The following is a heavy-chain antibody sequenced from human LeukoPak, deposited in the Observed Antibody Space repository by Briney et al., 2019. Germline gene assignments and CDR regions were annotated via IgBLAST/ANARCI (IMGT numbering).Heavy chain of an antibody. D-gene: IGHD2-21*01. Sequence: SETLSLTCTVSGGSISSYYWSWIRQPPGKGLEWIGYIYYSGSTNYNPSLKSRVTISVDTSKNQFSLKLRPVTAADTAVYYCARGVVIAPQTFDYWGQGTLVTVSS. J-gene: IGHJ4*02. CDR2: IYYSGST. V-gene: IGHV4-59*01. CDR1: GGSISSYY. CDR3: ARGVVIAPQTFDY.